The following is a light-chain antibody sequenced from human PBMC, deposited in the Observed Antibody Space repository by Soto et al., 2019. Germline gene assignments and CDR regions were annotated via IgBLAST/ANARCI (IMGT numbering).Light chain of an antibody. Sequence: EIVLTQSPGTLSLSPGERATLSCRASQSVSSNYLAWYQQKPGQSPRLLIYGASSRATGIPDRFSGSWSGTDFTLTISRLEPEDFAVYYCQQYGSSPPMTFGQGTKVEIK. J-gene: IGKJ1*01. CDR3: QQYGSSPPMT. CDR1: QSVSSNY. V-gene: IGKV3-20*01. CDR2: GAS.